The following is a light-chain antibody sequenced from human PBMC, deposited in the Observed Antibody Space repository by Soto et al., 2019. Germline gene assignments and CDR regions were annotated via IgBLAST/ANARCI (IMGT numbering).Light chain of an antibody. V-gene: IGKV3-20*01. Sequence: EIVLTQSPGTLSLSPGERATLSCRASQSVSSNYLAWYQQKPGQAPRLLIYGASSRATGTPDRFSGSGSGTDFTLTISRLEPEDFAVYYCQQYGSFWTFGQGTKVDIK. CDR1: QSVSSNY. CDR2: GAS. CDR3: QQYGSFWT. J-gene: IGKJ1*01.